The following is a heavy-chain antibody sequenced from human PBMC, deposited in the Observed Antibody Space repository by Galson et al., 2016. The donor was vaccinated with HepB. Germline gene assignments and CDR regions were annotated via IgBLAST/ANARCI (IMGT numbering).Heavy chain of an antibody. Sequence: SLRLSCAASGFTFNTYAMSWVRQAPGKGPELVSAITGNGGTTYYTDSVKGRFTISRDNSKNTLYLQMNSLRVDSTAVYYCAKRDYSDSDGYLPLFDRWGQGTLVTVSS. CDR2: ITGNGGTT. D-gene: IGHD3-22*01. J-gene: IGHJ4*02. V-gene: IGHV3-23*01. CDR1: GFTFNTYA. CDR3: AKRDYSDSDGYLPLFDR.